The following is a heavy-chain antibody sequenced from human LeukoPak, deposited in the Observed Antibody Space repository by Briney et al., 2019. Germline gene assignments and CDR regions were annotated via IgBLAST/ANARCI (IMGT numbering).Heavy chain of an antibody. V-gene: IGHV1-18*01. Sequence: ASVKVSCKASGYTFSMYGFSGVRQAPGQGLEWMGRINAYTGDANYAWNLQGRVTLTTDTSTSTAYMELRSLRSDDTAVYYCARDPTDYGDYEADFDYWGQGTLVTVSS. D-gene: IGHD4-17*01. CDR2: INAYTGDA. CDR3: ARDPTDYGDYEADFDY. J-gene: IGHJ4*02. CDR1: GYTFSMYG.